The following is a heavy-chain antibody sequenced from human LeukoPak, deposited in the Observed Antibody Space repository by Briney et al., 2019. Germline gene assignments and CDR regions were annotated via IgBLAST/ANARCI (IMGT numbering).Heavy chain of an antibody. J-gene: IGHJ4*02. Sequence: GGSLRLSCTASGFAFSNHAMSWVRQAPGKGLEWVSSIGISGGTAYYADSVKGRFTISRENSKSTLYLQMNSLRAEDTAVYYCAKADDSSGYYYLGVWGQGTLVTVSS. V-gene: IGHV3-23*01. CDR1: GFAFSNHA. D-gene: IGHD3-22*01. CDR3: AKADDSSGYYYLGV. CDR2: IGISGGTA.